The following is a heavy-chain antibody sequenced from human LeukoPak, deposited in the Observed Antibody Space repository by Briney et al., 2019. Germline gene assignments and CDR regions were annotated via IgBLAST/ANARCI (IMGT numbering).Heavy chain of an antibody. CDR1: GYSFTIYW. V-gene: IGHV5-10-1*01. Sequence: GESLKICCKCSGYSFTIYWISWVRQMPGKGLEWMASIDPSDSYTNYSPSFQGHVTISADKSINPAYLHWSSLQASDTAMYYCAIDPGYIYGYAYWGQGTLVTVSS. CDR2: IDPSDSYT. D-gene: IGHD5-18*01. CDR3: AIDPGYIYGYAY. J-gene: IGHJ4*02.